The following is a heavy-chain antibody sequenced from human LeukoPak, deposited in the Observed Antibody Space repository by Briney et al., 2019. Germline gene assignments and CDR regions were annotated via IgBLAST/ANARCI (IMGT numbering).Heavy chain of an antibody. Sequence: GGSLRLSCAASGFTFSSYAMSWVRQAPGKGLEWVSVIYSGGSTYYADSVKGRFTISRDNSKNTLYLQMNSLRAEDTAVYYCARAREFDYWGQGTLATVSS. CDR3: ARAREFDY. D-gene: IGHD1-26*01. J-gene: IGHJ4*02. CDR2: IYSGGST. CDR1: GFTFSSYA. V-gene: IGHV3-66*01.